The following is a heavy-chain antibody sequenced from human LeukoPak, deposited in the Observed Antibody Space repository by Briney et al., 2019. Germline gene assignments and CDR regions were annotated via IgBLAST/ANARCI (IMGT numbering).Heavy chain of an antibody. D-gene: IGHD2-21*01. V-gene: IGHV3-7*01. CDR1: GFTFSSYW. J-gene: IGHJ2*01. CDR2: IKQDGSEK. Sequence: PGGSLRLSCAASGFTFSSYWMSWVRQAPGKGLEWVANIKQDGSEKYYVDSVKGRFTISRDNAKNSLYLQMNSLRAEDTAVYYCARKIQHTNWYSRSPRGFFDLWGRGTLVTVSS. CDR3: ARKIQHTNWYSRSPRGFFDL.